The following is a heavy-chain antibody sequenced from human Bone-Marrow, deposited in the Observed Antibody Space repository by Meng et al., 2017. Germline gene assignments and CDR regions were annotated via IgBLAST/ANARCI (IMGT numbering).Heavy chain of an antibody. CDR2: IIPIFGTA. CDR3: ARASITMVRGVIIISSFDY. J-gene: IGHJ4*02. D-gene: IGHD3-10*01. CDR1: GGTFSSYA. Sequence: SVKVSCKASGGTFSSYAISWVRQAPGQGLEWTGGIIPIFGTANYAQKFQGRVTITTDESTSTAYMELSSLRSEDTAVYYCARASITMVRGVIIISSFDYWGQGTLVTVSS. V-gene: IGHV1-69*05.